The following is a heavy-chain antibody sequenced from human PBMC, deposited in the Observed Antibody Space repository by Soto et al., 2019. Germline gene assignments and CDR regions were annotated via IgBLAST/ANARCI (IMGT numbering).Heavy chain of an antibody. CDR2: ISGSGGST. V-gene: IGHV3-23*01. J-gene: IGHJ5*02. Sequence: EVQLLESGGGLVQPGGSLRLSCAASGFTFSSYAMSWVRQAPGKGLEWVSAISGSGGSTYYADSVKGRFTISRDNSKNMLYLQMNSLRAEDTAVYYCAKGQAIFGVVTLNWFDPWGQGTLVTVSS. D-gene: IGHD3-3*01. CDR3: AKGQAIFGVVTLNWFDP. CDR1: GFTFSSYA.